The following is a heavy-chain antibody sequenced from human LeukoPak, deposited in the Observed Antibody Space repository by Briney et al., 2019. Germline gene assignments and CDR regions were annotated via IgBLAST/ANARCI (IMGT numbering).Heavy chain of an antibody. CDR1: GGSFSGYY. D-gene: IGHD6-13*01. V-gene: IGHV4-34*01. CDR3: ARFLGYSSRNYYYYMDV. CDR2: INHSGST. Sequence: ASEILSLTCAVYGGSFSGYYWSWIRQPPGKGLEWIGEINHSGSTNYNPSLKSRVTISVDTSKNQFSLKLSSVTAADTAVYYCARFLGYSSRNYYYYMDVWGKGTTVTISS. J-gene: IGHJ6*03.